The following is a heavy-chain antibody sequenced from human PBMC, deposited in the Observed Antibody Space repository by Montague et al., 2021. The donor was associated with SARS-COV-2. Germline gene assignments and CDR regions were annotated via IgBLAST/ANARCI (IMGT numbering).Heavy chain of an antibody. CDR1: GGSFHIFS. V-gene: IGHV4-34*01. CDR3: ARAGVAAGTTAETYYYYYGMDV. CDR2: IDHTGDT. J-gene: IGHJ6*02. D-gene: IGHD6-13*01. Sequence: SETLSLTCAVSGGSFHIFSWGWIRQSPGKGLEWIGEIDHTGDTKYNPSLKSRVTISVDTSKNQFSLKLSSVTAADTAVYYCARAGVAAGTTAETYYYYYGMDVWGQGTTVTVSS.